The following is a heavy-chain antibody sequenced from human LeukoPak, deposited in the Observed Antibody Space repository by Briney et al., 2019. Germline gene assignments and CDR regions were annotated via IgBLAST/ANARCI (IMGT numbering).Heavy chain of an antibody. J-gene: IGHJ4*02. Sequence: PGGSLRLSCAASGFTFSTYGMHWVRQAPGKGLEWVAFIRYDGNNKYYADFVKGRFTISRDNSKNTLYLQMNSLRAEDTAVYYCAKPDILTGSPIYYFDYWGQGTLVTVSS. CDR1: GFTFSTYG. D-gene: IGHD3-9*01. CDR2: IRYDGNNK. V-gene: IGHV3-30*02. CDR3: AKPDILTGSPIYYFDY.